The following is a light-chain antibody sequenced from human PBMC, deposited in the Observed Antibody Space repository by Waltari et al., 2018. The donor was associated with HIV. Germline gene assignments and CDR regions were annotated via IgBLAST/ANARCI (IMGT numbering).Light chain of an antibody. CDR1: SSDVGGYNY. CDR3: CSYADTYFVV. V-gene: IGLV2-11*01. J-gene: IGLJ2*01. Sequence: QSALTQPRSVSGSPGQSVTISCTGTSSDVGGYNYVSWYQHHPNKGPKLLIDDVNKRPSGVPDRFSGSKSGNTASLTISGLQAEDEADYYCCSYADTYFVVFGGRTKLTVL. CDR2: DVN.